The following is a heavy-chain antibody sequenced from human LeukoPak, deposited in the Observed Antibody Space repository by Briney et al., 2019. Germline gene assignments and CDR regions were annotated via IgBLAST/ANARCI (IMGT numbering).Heavy chain of an antibody. CDR2: ISYDGSNK. J-gene: IGHJ4*02. Sequence: GGSLRLSCAASGFTFSSYAMHWVRQAPGKGLEWVAVISYDGSNKYYADSVKGRFTISRDNSKNTLYLQMNSLRAEDTAVYYCARVMDTMIVVAPFDYWGQGTLVTVSS. CDR1: GFTFSSYA. V-gene: IGHV3-30-3*01. CDR3: ARVMDTMIVVAPFDY. D-gene: IGHD3-22*01.